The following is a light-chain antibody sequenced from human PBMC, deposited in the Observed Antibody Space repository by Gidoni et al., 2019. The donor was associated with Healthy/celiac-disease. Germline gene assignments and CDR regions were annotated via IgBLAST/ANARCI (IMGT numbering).Light chain of an antibody. V-gene: IGKV3-11*01. J-gene: IGKJ4*01. CDR1: QSVSSY. Sequence: IVLTPSPATLSLSPGERATLSCRASQSVSSYLAWYQQKPGQAPRLLIYDASNRATGIPARFSGSGSGTDFTLTISRLEPEDFAVYYCQQRSNWPPLTFGGGTKVEIK. CDR2: DAS. CDR3: QQRSNWPPLT.